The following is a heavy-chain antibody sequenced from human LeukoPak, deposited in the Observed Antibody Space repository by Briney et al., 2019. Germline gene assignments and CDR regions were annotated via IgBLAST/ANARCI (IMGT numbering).Heavy chain of an antibody. CDR1: GFTFSTYG. D-gene: IGHD6-13*01. V-gene: IGHV3-30*18. J-gene: IGHJ5*02. Sequence: HPGRSLRLSCAASGFTFSTYGMHWVRQAPGKGLEWVAVISYDGSNKYYADSVKGRFTISRDNSKNTLYLQMNSLRAEDTAVYYCAKDPLRYSSSWYNWFDPWGQGTLVTVSS. CDR2: ISYDGSNK. CDR3: AKDPLRYSSSWYNWFDP.